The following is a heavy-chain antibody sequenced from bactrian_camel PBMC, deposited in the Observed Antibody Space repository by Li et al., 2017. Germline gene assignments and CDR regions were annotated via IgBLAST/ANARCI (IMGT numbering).Heavy chain of an antibody. J-gene: IGHJ4*01. CDR1: GFTFSRYS. D-gene: IGHD5*01. Sequence: VQLVESGGGLVQPGGSLRLSCAASGFTFSRYSLSWVRQAPGKGLEWVSLITSDGSTTYYADSVKGRFTISIDNAKSTLYLQMNNLRADDTAMYYCAIGLFADFGLGGGTQVTVS. CDR2: ITSDGSTT. V-gene: IGHV3S40*01.